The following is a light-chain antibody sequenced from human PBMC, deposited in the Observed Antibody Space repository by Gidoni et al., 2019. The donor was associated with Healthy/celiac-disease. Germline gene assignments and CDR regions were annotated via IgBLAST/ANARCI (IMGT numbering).Light chain of an antibody. J-gene: IGKJ4*01. CDR1: QSISSSQ. CDR3: QHFGN. CDR2: GAS. Sequence: EIVLTQSPGTLSLSPGQSAPLSSSQSISSSQLAWYQQKPGQAPRPLMYGASSRATGIPDRFSGSGSGTDFTLTISRLEPEDFAVYYCQHFGNFGGGTKVE. V-gene: IGKV3-20*01.